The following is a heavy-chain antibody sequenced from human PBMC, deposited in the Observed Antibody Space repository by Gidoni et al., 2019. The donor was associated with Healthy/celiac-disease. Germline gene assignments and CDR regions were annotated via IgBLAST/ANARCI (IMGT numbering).Heavy chain of an antibody. D-gene: IGHD3-3*01. CDR3: ARDYDFWSGYLIDY. CDR1: GFTFSSYS. CDR2: ISSSSSTI. V-gene: IGHV3-48*02. J-gene: IGHJ4*02. Sequence: EVQLVESGGGLVQPGGSLRLSCAASGFTFSSYSMNWVRQAPGKGREWVSYISSSSSTIYYADSVKGRCTISRDNAKNSLYLQMNSLRDEDTAVYYCARDYDFWSGYLIDYWGQGTLVTVSS.